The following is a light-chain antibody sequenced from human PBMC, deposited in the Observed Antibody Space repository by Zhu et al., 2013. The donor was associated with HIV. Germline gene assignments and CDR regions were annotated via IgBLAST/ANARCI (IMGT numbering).Light chain of an antibody. V-gene: IGKV1-17*02. CDR1: QGIRND. J-gene: IGKJ3*01. CDR2: AAS. CDR3: QQSNSFPT. Sequence: DIQMTQSPSSLSASVGDRVIITCRASQGIRNDLGWFQHKPGTAPQRLIYAASSLQSGVPSRFSGSGSGTEFTLTISNLQPEDFATYFCQQSNSFPTFGPGTRVDIK.